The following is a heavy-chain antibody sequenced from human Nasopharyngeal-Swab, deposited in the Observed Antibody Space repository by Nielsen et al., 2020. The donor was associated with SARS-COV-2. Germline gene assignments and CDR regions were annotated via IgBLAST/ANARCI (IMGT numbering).Heavy chain of an antibody. V-gene: IGHV1-8*02. CDR2: MNPNSGNT. CDR1: GYTFTSYG. Sequence: ASVKVSCKASGYTFTSYGISWVRQAPGQGLEWMGWMNPNSGNTAYAQRFQGRVTMTRNTSIDTAYMELTSLRSEDTAVYYCARRKGSGGTCLGYWGQGTLVTVSS. J-gene: IGHJ4*02. CDR3: ARRKGSGGTCLGY. D-gene: IGHD2-15*01.